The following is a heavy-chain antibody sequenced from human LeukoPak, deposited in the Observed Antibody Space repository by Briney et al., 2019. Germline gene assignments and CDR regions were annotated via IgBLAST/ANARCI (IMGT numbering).Heavy chain of an antibody. Sequence: GASVKVSCKVSGYTLNDLAIHWVRQVPGKGLEWMRGFDPEDAETTYAELFQGRVTMTEDTSTDTAYMELNSLRSEDTAVYYCATGVTVFGILSNHYYYYLDVWGKGTTVTVSS. J-gene: IGHJ6*03. V-gene: IGHV1-24*01. CDR2: FDPEDAET. CDR3: ATGVTVFGILSNHYYYYLDV. D-gene: IGHD3-3*01. CDR1: GYTLNDLA.